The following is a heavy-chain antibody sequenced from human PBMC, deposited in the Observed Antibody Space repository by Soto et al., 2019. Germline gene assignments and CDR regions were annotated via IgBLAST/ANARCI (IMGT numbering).Heavy chain of an antibody. CDR3: AKDAPYKNNYYYSGMDV. CDR2: INTATGDT. V-gene: IGHV1-3*04. Sequence: QVHPLQSGAEVENPGASVKISCKASGYTFTTYAIYWVRRAPGHGLEWMGWINTATGDTRYSHQYQGRVTITRDTSAGTAYMELTSLRSEDTAVYYCAKDAPYKNNYYYSGMDVWGQGTSVTVSS. D-gene: IGHD1-1*01. CDR1: GYTFTTYA. J-gene: IGHJ6*02.